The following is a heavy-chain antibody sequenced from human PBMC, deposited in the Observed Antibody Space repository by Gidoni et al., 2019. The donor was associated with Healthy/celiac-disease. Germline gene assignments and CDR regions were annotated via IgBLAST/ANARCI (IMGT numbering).Heavy chain of an antibody. CDR2: ISYDGSNK. CDR3: AKDHSPNKRGYSYGSYGMDV. CDR1: GFTFSSYG. V-gene: IGHV3-30*18. J-gene: IGHJ6*02. D-gene: IGHD5-18*01. Sequence: QVQLVASGGGVVQPGRSLRLSCEASGFTFSSYGMHWVRQAPGKGLEWVAVISYDGSNKYYADSVKGRFTISRDNSKNTLYLQMNSLRAEDTAVYYCAKDHSPNKRGYSYGSYGMDVWGQGTTVTVSS.